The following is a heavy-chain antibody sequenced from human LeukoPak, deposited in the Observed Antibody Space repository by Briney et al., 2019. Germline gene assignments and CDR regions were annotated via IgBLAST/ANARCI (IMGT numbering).Heavy chain of an antibody. D-gene: IGHD6-19*01. CDR1: GGSFSGYY. CDR2: INHSGST. V-gene: IGHV4-34*01. J-gene: IGHJ4*02. Sequence: SETLSLTCAVYGGSFSGYYWSWIRQPPGKGLEWIGEINHSGSTNYNPSLKSRVTISVDTSKNQFSLKLSSVTAADTAVYYCARASMGLGTYSSGWLPLRYWGQGTLVTVSS. CDR3: ARASMGLGTYSSGWLPLRY.